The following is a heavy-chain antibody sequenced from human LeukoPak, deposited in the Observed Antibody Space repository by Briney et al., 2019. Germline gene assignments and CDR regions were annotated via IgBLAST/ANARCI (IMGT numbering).Heavy chain of an antibody. J-gene: IGHJ3*02. CDR3: AKAGTSHYDSSGPTTFDI. CDR1: GFTFSSYW. V-gene: IGHV3-7*03. D-gene: IGHD3-22*01. CDR2: IKQDGSEK. Sequence: GGSLRLSCAASGFTFSSYWMSWVRQAPGKGLEWVANIKQDGSEKYYVDSVKGRFTISRDNAKNSLYLQMNSLRAEDTALYYCAKAGTSHYDSSGPTTFDIWGQGTMVTVSS.